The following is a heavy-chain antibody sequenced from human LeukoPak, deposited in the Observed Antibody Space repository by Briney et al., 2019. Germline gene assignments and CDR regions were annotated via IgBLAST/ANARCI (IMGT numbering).Heavy chain of an antibody. CDR2: ISWNSGSI. D-gene: IGHD5-12*01. Sequence: PGGSLRLSCAASGFTFDDYAMPWVRQAPGKGLEWVSGISWNSGSIGYADSVKGRFTISRDNAKNSLYLQMNSLRAEDTALYYCAKAYVATISATHDAFDIWGQGTMVTVSS. J-gene: IGHJ3*02. V-gene: IGHV3-9*01. CDR3: AKAYVATISATHDAFDI. CDR1: GFTFDDYA.